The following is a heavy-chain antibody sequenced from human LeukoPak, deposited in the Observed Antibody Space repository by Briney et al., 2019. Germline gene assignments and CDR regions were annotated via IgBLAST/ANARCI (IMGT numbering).Heavy chain of an antibody. D-gene: IGHD4-17*01. V-gene: IGHV7-4-1*02. J-gene: IGHJ4*02. CDR2: INTNTGNP. Sequence: GASVKVSCKASGGSFTSYAVSWVRQAPGQGLEWMGWINTNTGNPTYAQGFTGRFVFSLDTSVSTAYLQISSLKAEDTAVYYCARDGPHPRDYGDPLDYWGQGTLVTVSS. CDR1: GGSFTSYA. CDR3: ARDGPHPRDYGDPLDY.